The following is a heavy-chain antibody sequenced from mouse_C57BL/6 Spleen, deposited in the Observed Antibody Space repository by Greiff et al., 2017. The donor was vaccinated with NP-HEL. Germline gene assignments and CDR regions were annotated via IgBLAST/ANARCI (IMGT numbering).Heavy chain of an antibody. CDR1: GFNIKDYY. D-gene: IGHD1-1*01. Sequence: EVQLQQSGAELVKPGASVKLSCTASGFNIKDYYMHWVKQRTEQGLEWIGRIDPEDGETEYAPKFQGKATITADTSSNTAYLQLSSLTSEDTAVYYCARRGDGGIHYYGSSEDFDYWGQGTTLTVSS. J-gene: IGHJ2*01. CDR3: ARRGDGGIHYYGSSEDFDY. V-gene: IGHV14-2*01. CDR2: IDPEDGET.